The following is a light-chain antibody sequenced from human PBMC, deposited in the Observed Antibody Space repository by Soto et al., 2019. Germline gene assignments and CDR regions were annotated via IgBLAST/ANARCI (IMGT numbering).Light chain of an antibody. J-gene: IGKJ1*01. CDR1: QRIDRY. CDR2: DAS. CDR3: QQYKDGAWT. V-gene: IGKV1-5*01. Sequence: DIQLTQSPSTLSASVGDRVTVTCRASQRIDRYLAWYQQKPGKAPKLLVYDASTLEGGVPSSFSGSGSATEFILTISSLQPDDFATYDCQQYKDGAWTFGQGTRGEIK.